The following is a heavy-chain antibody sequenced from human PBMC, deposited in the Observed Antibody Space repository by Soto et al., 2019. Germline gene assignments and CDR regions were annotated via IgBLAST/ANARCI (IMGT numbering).Heavy chain of an antibody. J-gene: IGHJ4*02. V-gene: IGHV2-5*02. D-gene: IGHD3-9*01. CDR3: AHKGPEDWPLDY. CDR2: IYWDDSK. CDR1: GFSLSTSGVG. Sequence: QITLKESGPTLVRPTQTLTLTCAFSGFSLSTSGVGVGWIRQPPGKALAWLAVIYWDDSKHYSPSLRSRLTITKHTSKNQVVLTMTNMDPMDTGTYYCAHKGPEDWPLDYWGQGTLVTVPS.